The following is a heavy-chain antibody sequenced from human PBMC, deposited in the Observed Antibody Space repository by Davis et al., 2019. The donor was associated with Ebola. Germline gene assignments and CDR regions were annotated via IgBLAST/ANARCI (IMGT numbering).Heavy chain of an antibody. CDR3: AIPDCSGANCYSVYIKN. CDR1: GFNLRSYC. Sequence: PGGSLRPSCAAPGFNLRSYCMHWVRQAPDKGLEWVAVIWYDGSRKYYGDSVKGRFTISRDNSNNLLYLQMNSLRAEDTAVYYCAIPDCSGANCYSVYIKNWGQGTLVTVSS. J-gene: IGHJ4*02. CDR2: IWYDGSRK. D-gene: IGHD2-15*01. V-gene: IGHV3-33*01.